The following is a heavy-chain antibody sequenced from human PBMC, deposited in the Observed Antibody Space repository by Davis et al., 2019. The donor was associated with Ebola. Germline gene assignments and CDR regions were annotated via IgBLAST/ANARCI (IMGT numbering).Heavy chain of an antibody. CDR2: ISGSGGST. J-gene: IGHJ1*01. CDR1: GFTFSSYA. CDR3: ANRLGFWSSYSRAEYFQD. V-gene: IGHV3-23*01. Sequence: PGGSLRLSCAASGFTFSSYAMSWVRQAPGKGLEWVSAISGSGGSTYYADSVKGRFTISRDNSKNTLYLQMNSLRAEDTAVYYCANRLGFWSSYSRAEYFQDWGQGTLITVSS. D-gene: IGHD3-3*01.